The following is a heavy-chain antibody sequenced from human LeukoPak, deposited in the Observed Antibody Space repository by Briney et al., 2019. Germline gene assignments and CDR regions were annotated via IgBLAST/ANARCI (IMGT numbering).Heavy chain of an antibody. J-gene: IGHJ4*02. CDR3: VRKLLQYDRDGPSFDY. V-gene: IGHV3-23*01. D-gene: IGHD5-24*01. Sequence: GGSLRLSCAVSGFSFNIYAMSWVRQAPGKGLEWVSAISGDSVYTYYTDSAKGRFTISRDNSKYTLYLQLNNLRAEDTAVYYCVRKLLQYDRDGPSFDYWDQGTLVTVSS. CDR1: GFSFNIYA. CDR2: ISGDSVYT.